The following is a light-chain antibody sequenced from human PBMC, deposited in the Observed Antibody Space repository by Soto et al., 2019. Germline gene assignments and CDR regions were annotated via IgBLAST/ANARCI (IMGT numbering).Light chain of an antibody. CDR3: QQYHSAPFT. CDR2: DAS. CDR1: QSVYSSH. J-gene: IGKJ3*01. V-gene: IGKV3-20*01. Sequence: EIGLTQSPGTLSLSPVERATLYCRASQSVYSSHLAWYRQKPGQVPRLLIYDASSRATGIPDRFSGSGSGTDFTLTISKLEPEDFAVYYCQQYHSAPFTFGPGTKVDIK.